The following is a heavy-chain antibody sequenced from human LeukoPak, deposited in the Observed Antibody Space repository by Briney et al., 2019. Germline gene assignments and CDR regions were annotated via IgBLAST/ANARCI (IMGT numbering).Heavy chain of an antibody. V-gene: IGHV5-51*01. Sequence: GESLKISCKGSGYSFTSYWIGWVRLMPGKGLVWMGVIYPGDSDIRYSPSFRGQVTFSADKSSSTAYMQWSSLKASDTAMYYCARRRNSAWDFDYWGQGTLVTVSS. CDR3: ARRRNSAWDFDY. CDR2: IYPGDSDI. J-gene: IGHJ4*02. CDR1: GYSFTSYW. D-gene: IGHD6-19*01.